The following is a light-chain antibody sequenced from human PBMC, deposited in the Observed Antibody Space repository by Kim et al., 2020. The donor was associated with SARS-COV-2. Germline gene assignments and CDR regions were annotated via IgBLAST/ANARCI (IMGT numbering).Light chain of an antibody. CDR2: GAS. CDR1: QSVSSQ. CDR3: QQYKNCPPYT. Sequence: EIVMTQSPVTLSVSPGERATLSCRASQSVSSQLAWYQQKPGQAPRLLLYGASTRATGIPARFSGRGSGTEFPLTISSLRSEDFAVFYLQQYKNCPPYTFGQGTKLGI. J-gene: IGKJ2*01. V-gene: IGKV3-15*01.